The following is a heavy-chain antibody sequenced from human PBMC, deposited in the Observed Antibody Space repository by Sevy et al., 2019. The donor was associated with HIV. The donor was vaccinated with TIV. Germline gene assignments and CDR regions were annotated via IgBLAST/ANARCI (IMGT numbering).Heavy chain of an antibody. Sequence: GGSLRLSCAASGFTFSTYTMNWVRQAPGKGLEWVSSISSSSNYKYYADSVKGRFTISRDNTKNSLYLQMNSLEAEDTTVYYRASPYGSGSWEAFDIWGQGTMVTVSS. J-gene: IGHJ3*02. CDR1: GFTFSTYT. CDR3: ASPYGSGSWEAFDI. CDR2: ISSSSNYK. V-gene: IGHV3-21*01. D-gene: IGHD3-10*01.